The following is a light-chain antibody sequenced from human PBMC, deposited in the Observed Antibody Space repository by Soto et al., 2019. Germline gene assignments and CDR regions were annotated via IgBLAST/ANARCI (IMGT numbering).Light chain of an antibody. CDR3: ATWDDRLNGYV. J-gene: IGLJ1*01. CDR2: NIN. V-gene: IGLV1-44*01. CDR1: SSNIGGNT. Sequence: QSVLTQPPSASGTPGQRVTISCSGSSSNIGGNTVDWYQQLPGTAPKLLIYNINQRPSGVPVRFSGSKSGTSASLAISGLQSEDEADYYCATWDDRLNGYVFGTGTKLTVL.